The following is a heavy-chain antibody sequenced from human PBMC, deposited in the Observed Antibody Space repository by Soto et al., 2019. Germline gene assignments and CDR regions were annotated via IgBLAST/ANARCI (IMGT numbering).Heavy chain of an antibody. D-gene: IGHD3-16*01. V-gene: IGHV1-2*04. J-gene: IGHJ4*02. CDR1: GYTFTGYY. Sequence: ASVKVSCKASGYTFTGYYMHWVRQAPGQGLEWMGWINPNSGGTNYAQKFQGWVTMTRDTSISTAYMELSRLRSDDTAVYYCARDLFPSSAIGGSPHSSGDYWGQGTLVTVSS. CDR2: INPNSGGT. CDR3: ARDLFPSSAIGGSPHSSGDY.